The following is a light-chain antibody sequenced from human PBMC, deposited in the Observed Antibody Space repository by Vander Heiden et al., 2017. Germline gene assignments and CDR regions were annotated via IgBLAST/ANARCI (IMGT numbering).Light chain of an antibody. J-gene: IGKJ4*01. V-gene: IGKV3-20*01. Sequence: SQSVSSSYLAWYQQKPGQAPRLLIYGASSSATGIPDRFSGSGSGTDFTLTISRLEPEDFAVYYCQQLTAFGGGTKVEIK. CDR1: QSVSSSY. CDR2: GAS. CDR3: QQLTA.